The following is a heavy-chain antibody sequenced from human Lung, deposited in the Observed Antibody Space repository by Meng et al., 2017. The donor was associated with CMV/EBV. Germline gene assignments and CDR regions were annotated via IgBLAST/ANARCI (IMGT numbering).Heavy chain of an antibody. J-gene: IGHJ6*02. CDR2: THYDESEK. CDR1: GFYFSDYA. Sequence: GSLRLXXTASGFYFSDYAMHWVRQAPGKGPEWVTFTHYDESEKYYADSVKGRFTISRDNSKKTLYLQMNSLRPEDTAVYYCARSYNGKYYPPYYYYYYGMDVWGQGXTVTVSS. V-gene: IGHV3-30*02. CDR3: ARSYNGKYYPPYYYYYYGMDV. D-gene: IGHD1-26*01.